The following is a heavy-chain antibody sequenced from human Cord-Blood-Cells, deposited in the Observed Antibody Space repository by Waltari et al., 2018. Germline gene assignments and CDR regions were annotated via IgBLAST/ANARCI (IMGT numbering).Heavy chain of an antibody. V-gene: IGHV3-74*01. J-gene: IGHJ4*02. CDR3: ARDQGGSDFWSGYHDY. CDR2: IHSDGSST. Sequence: EVQLVQSGRGLVQRGGSLRLSGAASGFTLSSYWLPWVRHSPRQGLVWVSRIHSDGSSTSYAGSVKGRFTTSRDNAKNTLYLQMNSLRAEDTAVYYCARDQGGSDFWSGYHDYWGQGTLVTVSS. D-gene: IGHD3-3*01. CDR1: GFTLSSYW.